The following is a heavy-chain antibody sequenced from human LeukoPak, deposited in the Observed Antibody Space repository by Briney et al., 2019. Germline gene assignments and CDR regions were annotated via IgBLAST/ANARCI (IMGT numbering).Heavy chain of an antibody. Sequence: SETLSLTCTVSGGSISSGDYYWSWIRQPPGKGLEWIGYIYYSGSTYYNPSLKSRVTISVDTSKNQFSLKLSSVTAADTAVYYCARVSSTYRDFDYWGQGTLVTVSP. J-gene: IGHJ4*02. D-gene: IGHD2-2*01. CDR1: GGSISSGDYY. CDR2: IYYSGST. V-gene: IGHV4-30-4*01. CDR3: ARVSSTYRDFDY.